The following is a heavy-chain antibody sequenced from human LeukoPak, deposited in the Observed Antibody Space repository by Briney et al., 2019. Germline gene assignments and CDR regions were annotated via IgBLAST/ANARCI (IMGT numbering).Heavy chain of an antibody. J-gene: IGHJ4*02. Sequence: SGPTLVKPTQTLTLPCTFSGFSLSTSGVGVGWIRQPPGKALEWLALIYWNDDKRFSPYLKSTLSITKDTSKNQVVLTMTNMDHVDTATYYCAHTVTGYYTADYWGQGTLVTVSS. V-gene: IGHV2-5*01. CDR1: GFSLSTSGVG. CDR2: IYWNDDK. D-gene: IGHD3-9*01. CDR3: AHTVTGYYTADY.